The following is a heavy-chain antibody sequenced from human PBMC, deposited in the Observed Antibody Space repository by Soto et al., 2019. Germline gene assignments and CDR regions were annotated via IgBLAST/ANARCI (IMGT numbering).Heavy chain of an antibody. V-gene: IGHV4-59*01. CDR2: IYYGGST. D-gene: IGHD3-10*01. J-gene: IGHJ6*02. Sequence: SETLSLTCTVSGGSISSYYWSWIRQPPGKGLEWIGYIYYGGSTNYNPSLKSRVTISVDTSKNQFSLKLSSVTAADTAVYYCARGDYYGSGSYFVDYGMDVWGQGTTVTVSS. CDR3: ARGDYYGSGSYFVDYGMDV. CDR1: GGSISSYY.